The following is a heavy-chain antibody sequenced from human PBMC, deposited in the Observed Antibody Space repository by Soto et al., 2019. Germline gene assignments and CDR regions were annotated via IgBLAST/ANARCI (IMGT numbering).Heavy chain of an antibody. CDR1: GGTFDNFI. D-gene: IGHD1-26*01. CDR2: IVPMLGTP. J-gene: IGHJ6*04. CDR3: ARNGTYSSSLSQFSGMDV. Sequence: QVQLVQSGAEVKEPGSSVRVSCKASGGTFDNFIMNWVRQTPGQGLEWMGGIVPMLGTPTYAEKFKGRVTISATGSTSTMYMEVTSLRSQDTAIYYCARNGTYSSSLSQFSGMDVWGKGTAVTVPS. V-gene: IGHV1-69*01.